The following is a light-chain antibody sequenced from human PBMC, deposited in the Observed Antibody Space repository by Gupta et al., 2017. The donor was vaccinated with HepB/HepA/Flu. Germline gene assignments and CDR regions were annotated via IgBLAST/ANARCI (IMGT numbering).Light chain of an antibody. CDR1: SSNIGSST. J-gene: IGLJ3*02. CDR2: SNN. Sequence: QSVLTQPPSASGTPGQRVTISCSGSSSNIGSSTVNWSQQLPRAAPKLLIISNNQRPSGVPNRVSGSKSGTSASLAISGLQSEDEADYFCAAWDDRLNGWLFGGGTELTVL. CDR3: AAWDDRLNGWL. V-gene: IGLV1-44*01.